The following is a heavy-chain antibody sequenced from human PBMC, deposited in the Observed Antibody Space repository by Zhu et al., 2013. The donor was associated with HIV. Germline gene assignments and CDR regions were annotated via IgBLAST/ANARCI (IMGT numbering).Heavy chain of an antibody. Sequence: QVQLVQSGAEVKKPGSSVKVSCKASGGTFSSYAISWVRQAPGQGLEWMGWINTNYGDTHYPQNFKGRVTMTRDTSTSTAYMELTRLTSDDTAVYYCARDVVSNGWYSLRYYHYGMVRLGPRDHGSPSP. D-gene: IGHD6-19*01. V-gene: IGHV1-2*02. CDR1: GGTFSSYA. CDR3: ARDVVSNGWYSLRYYHYGMVR. CDR2: INTNYGDT. J-gene: IGHJ6*02.